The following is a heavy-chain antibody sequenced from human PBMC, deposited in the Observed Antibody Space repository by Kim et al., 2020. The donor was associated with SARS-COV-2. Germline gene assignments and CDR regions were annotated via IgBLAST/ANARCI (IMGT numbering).Heavy chain of an antibody. CDR3: ARDEVVVGGTYYYDF. CDR2: MSYDGINK. J-gene: IGHJ4*01. D-gene: IGHD2-2*01. Sequence: GGSLRLSCAASGFTFSSYDMHWVRQAPGKGLEWVAMMSYDGINKYYADSVKGRFSISRDNSKNTLDLQMNSLRAKDTAVYFCARDEVVVGGTYYYDFWG. V-gene: IGHV3-33*05. CDR1: GFTFSSYD.